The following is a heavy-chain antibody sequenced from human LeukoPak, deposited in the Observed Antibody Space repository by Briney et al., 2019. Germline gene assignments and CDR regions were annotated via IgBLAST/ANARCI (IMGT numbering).Heavy chain of an antibody. J-gene: IGHJ4*02. CDR3: ARVVAAHFDY. V-gene: IGHV4-61*08. CDR1: GGSISSGGYY. Sequence: PSETLSLTCTVPGGSISSGGYYWSWIRQPPGKGLEWIGYIYYSGSTNYNPSLKSRVTISVDTSKNQFSLKLSSVTAADTAVYYCARVVAAHFDYWGQGTLVTVSS. D-gene: IGHD6-13*01. CDR2: IYYSGST.